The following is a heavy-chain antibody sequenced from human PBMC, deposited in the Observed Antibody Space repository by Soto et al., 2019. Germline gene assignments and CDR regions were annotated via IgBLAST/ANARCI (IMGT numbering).Heavy chain of an antibody. J-gene: IGHJ4*02. CDR2: ISSSGSTK. Sequence: GGSLRLSCAASGFTFSNYEMNWVRQAPGKGLEWVSYISSSGSTKDYADSVKGRFTISRDNAKNSLYLEMNSLRAEDTAVYYCAKELTIFGIDXWGQGTQVTVSX. CDR3: AKELTIFGIDX. CDR1: GFTFSNYE. D-gene: IGHD3-3*01. V-gene: IGHV3-48*03.